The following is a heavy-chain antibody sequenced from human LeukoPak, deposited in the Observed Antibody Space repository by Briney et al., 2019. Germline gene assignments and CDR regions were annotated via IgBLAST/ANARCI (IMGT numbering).Heavy chain of an antibody. J-gene: IGHJ5*02. CDR1: GYTFTSYY. D-gene: IGHD3-22*01. V-gene: IGHV1-46*01. CDR3: ARDRWDRYYYDSSGYYP. CDR2: INPSGGST. Sequence: ASVKVSCKASGYTFTSYYMHWVRQAPGQGLEWMGIINPSGGSTSYAQKFQGRVTMTRDMSTSTVYMELSSLRSDDTAVYYCARDRWDRYYYDSSGYYPWGQGTLVTVSS.